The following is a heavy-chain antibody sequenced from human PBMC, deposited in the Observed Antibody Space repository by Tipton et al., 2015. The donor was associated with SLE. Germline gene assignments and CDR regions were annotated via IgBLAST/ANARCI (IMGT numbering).Heavy chain of an antibody. J-gene: IGHJ5*02. CDR2: IHSSGTT. D-gene: IGHD3-10*01. CDR1: GVSISSGTYY. V-gene: IGHV4-61*02. CDR3: ARDLNCYGSGSYKGWFDP. Sequence: TLSLTCSVSGVSISSGTYYWSWIRQPAGKGLEWIGRIHSSGTTNYISSLKSRVTISVDTSKNQFSLKLSSVTAADTAVYYCARDLNCYGSGSYKGWFDPWGQGTLVTVSS.